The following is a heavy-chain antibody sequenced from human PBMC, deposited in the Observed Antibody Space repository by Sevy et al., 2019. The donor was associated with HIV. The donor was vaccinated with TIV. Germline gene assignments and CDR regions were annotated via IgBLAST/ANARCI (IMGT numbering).Heavy chain of an antibody. Sequence: GESLKISCAASGFTFSSYAMSWVRQAPGKGLEWVSAISGSGGSTYYADSVKGRFTISRDNSKNTLYLQMNSLRAEDTAVYYCAKDSSIAAHSINYYYYYGMDVWGQGTTVTVSS. CDR3: AKDSSIAAHSINYYYYYGMDV. V-gene: IGHV3-23*01. CDR1: GFTFSSYA. CDR2: ISGSGGST. D-gene: IGHD6-6*01. J-gene: IGHJ6*02.